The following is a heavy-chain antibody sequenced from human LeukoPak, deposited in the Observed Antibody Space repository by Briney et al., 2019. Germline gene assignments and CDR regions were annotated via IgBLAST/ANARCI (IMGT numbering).Heavy chain of an antibody. CDR2: IIPIFGTA. V-gene: IGHV1-69*13. CDR1: GGTFSSYA. D-gene: IGHD6-6*01. J-gene: IGHJ6*03. CDR3: ARDTNPTISIADRPDSYYYYIDV. Sequence: EASVKVSCKASGGTFSSYAISWVRQAPGQGLEWMGGIIPIFGTANYAQKFQGRVTITADESTSTAYMELSSLRSEDTAVYYCARDTNPTISIADRPDSYYYYIDVWGKGTTVTVSS.